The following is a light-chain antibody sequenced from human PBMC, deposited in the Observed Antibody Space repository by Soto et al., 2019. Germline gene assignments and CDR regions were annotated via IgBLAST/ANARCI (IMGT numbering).Light chain of an antibody. CDR2: AAS. CDR1: QSISIN. Sequence: EIVMTQSPATLSVSPGERAILSCRASQSISINLAFYQQKPGQAPRLLIYAASNRATGVPARFSGSWSGTEFTLTISSLQSEDFAVYYCQQYNNWITFGQGTRLEIK. J-gene: IGKJ5*01. V-gene: IGKV3-15*01. CDR3: QQYNNWIT.